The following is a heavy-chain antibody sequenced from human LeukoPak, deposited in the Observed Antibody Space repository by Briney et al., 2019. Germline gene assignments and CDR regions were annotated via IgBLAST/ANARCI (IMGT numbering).Heavy chain of an antibody. J-gene: IGHJ5*02. Sequence: SETLSLTCTVSGYSINSIYYWGWIRQPPGKGLEWIGSIYHSGSTYYNPSLKSRVTISLDTSKNQFSLKLSSVTAADTAVYYCASSPVADYNWFDPWGQGTLVTVSS. V-gene: IGHV4-38-2*02. CDR1: GYSINSIYY. D-gene: IGHD6-19*01. CDR3: ASSPVADYNWFDP. CDR2: IYHSGST.